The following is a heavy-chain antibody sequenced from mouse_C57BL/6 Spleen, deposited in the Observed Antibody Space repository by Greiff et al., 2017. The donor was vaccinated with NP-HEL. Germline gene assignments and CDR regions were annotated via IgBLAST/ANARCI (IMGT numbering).Heavy chain of an antibody. J-gene: IGHJ1*03. D-gene: IGHD2-3*01. CDR3: ARRGYDVLGGYFDV. CDR2: IDLNSGGT. V-gene: IGHV1-72*01. Sequence: QVQLQQPGAELVKPGASVKLSCKASGYTFTSYWMHWVKQRPGRGLEWIGRIDLNSGGTKYNEKFKSKATLTVDKPSSTAYMQLSSLTSEDSAVYYCARRGYDVLGGYFDVWGTGTTVTVSS. CDR1: GYTFTSYW.